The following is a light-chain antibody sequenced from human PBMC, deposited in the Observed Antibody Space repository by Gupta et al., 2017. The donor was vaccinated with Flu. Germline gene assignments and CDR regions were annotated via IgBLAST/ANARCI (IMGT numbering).Light chain of an antibody. Sequence: GTLSSSPGARATLYCRVSQSVSSSYLAWHQQTPGQAPRLLIYGASSRSTGLPDRFSGSASATYITLTIRMLAPEDFAVYYIQETGGSPVTFGQGTKVEIK. CDR3: QETGGSPVT. CDR2: GAS. CDR1: QSVSSSY. V-gene: IGKV3-20*01. J-gene: IGKJ1*01.